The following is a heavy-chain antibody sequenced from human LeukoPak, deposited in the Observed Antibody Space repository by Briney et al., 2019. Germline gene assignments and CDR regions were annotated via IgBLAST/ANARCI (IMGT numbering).Heavy chain of an antibody. CDR3: ANLIVVAPGPNAFDI. D-gene: IGHD2-2*01. J-gene: IGHJ3*02. CDR2: ISAYNGNT. Sequence: GASVKVSCKASGYTFTSYGISWVRQAPGQGLEWMGWISAYNGNTNYAQKLQGRVTMTTDTSTSTAYMELSSLRAEDTAVYYCANLIVVAPGPNAFDIWGQGTMVTVSS. V-gene: IGHV1-18*01. CDR1: GYTFTSYG.